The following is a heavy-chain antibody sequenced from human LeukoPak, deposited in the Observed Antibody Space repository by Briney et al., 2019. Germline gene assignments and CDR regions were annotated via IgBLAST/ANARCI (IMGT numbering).Heavy chain of an antibody. CDR3: ASHGGLGELSLPLDY. CDR2: INWNGGST. CDR1: GFTFDDYG. J-gene: IGHJ4*02. Sequence: GGSLRLSCAASGFTFDDYGMSWVRQAPGKGLEWVSGINWNGGSTGYADSVKGRFTISRDNAKNSLYLQMNSLRAEDTALYYCASHGGLGELSLPLDYWGQGTLVTVSS. D-gene: IGHD3-16*02. V-gene: IGHV3-20*04.